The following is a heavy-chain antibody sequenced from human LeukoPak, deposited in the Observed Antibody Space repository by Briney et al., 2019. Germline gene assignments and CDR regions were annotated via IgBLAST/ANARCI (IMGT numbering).Heavy chain of an antibody. D-gene: IGHD2-8*01. Sequence: GGSLRLSCAASGFTFSSYAMSWVRQAPGKGLEWVSAISGSGGSIYYADSVKGRFTISRDNSKNTLYLQMNSLRAEDTAVYYCAKDLVLMVYAKPNYGMDVWGQGTTVTVSS. CDR3: AKDLVLMVYAKPNYGMDV. CDR2: ISGSGGSI. V-gene: IGHV3-23*01. CDR1: GFTFSSYA. J-gene: IGHJ6*02.